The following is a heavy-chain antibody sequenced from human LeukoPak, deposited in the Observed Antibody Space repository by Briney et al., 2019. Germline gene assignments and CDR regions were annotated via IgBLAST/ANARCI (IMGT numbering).Heavy chain of an antibody. D-gene: IGHD3-10*01. J-gene: IGHJ4*02. CDR1: GGSFSGYY. CDR3: ARGRGPRFLWLRDLAY. V-gene: IGHV4-34*01. CDR2: INHSGST. Sequence: SGTLSLTCAVYGGSFSGYYWSWIRQPPGKGLEWIGEINHSGSTNYNPSLKSRVTISVDTSKNQFSLKLSSVTAADTAVYYCARGRGPRFLWLRDLAYWGQGTLVTVSS.